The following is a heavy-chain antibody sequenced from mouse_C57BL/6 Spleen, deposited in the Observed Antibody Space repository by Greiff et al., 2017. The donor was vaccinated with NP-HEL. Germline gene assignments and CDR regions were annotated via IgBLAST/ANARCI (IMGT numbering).Heavy chain of an antibody. J-gene: IGHJ4*01. CDR1: GYAFSSYW. CDR3: ARWRDYSNYDYYAMDY. D-gene: IGHD2-5*01. CDR2: IYPGDGDT. Sequence: QVQLKQSGAELVKPGASVKISCKASGYAFSSYWMNWVKQRPGKGLEWIGQIYPGDGDTNYNGKFKGKATLTADKSSSTAYMQLSSLTSEDSAVYFCARWRDYSNYDYYAMDYWGQGTSVTVSS. V-gene: IGHV1-80*01.